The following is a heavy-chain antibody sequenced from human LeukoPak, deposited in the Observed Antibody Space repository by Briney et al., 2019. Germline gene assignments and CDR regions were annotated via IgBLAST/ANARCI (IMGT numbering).Heavy chain of an antibody. Sequence: ASVKVSCKASGYTFTSYDINWVRQATGQGLEWMGWMNPNSGNTGYAQKFQGRVTMTRNTSISTAYTELSSLRSEDTAVYYCARGASVYYDFWSGYPKRGAYFDYWGQGTLVTVSS. J-gene: IGHJ4*02. CDR1: GYTFTSYD. CDR3: ARGASVYYDFWSGYPKRGAYFDY. CDR2: MNPNSGNT. V-gene: IGHV1-8*01. D-gene: IGHD3-3*01.